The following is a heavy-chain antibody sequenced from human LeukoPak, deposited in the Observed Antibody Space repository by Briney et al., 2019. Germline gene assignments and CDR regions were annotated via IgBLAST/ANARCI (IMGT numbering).Heavy chain of an antibody. CDR1: GFTFSGHW. CDR3: ASNGTADGTYFDY. Sequence: GGTLSLSCVASGFTFSGHWMSWVRQAPGKGLEWVANINHGGSVKHYVDSVKGRFTTPRNNTQHSLYLQRTRLRAEDTAVYYCASNGTADGTYFDYWGQGTLVTVSS. V-gene: IGHV3-7*01. D-gene: IGHD6-13*01. J-gene: IGHJ4*02. CDR2: INHGGSVK.